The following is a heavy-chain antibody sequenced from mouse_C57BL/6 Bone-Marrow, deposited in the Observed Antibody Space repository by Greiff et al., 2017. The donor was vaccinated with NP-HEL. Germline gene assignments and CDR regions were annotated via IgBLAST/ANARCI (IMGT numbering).Heavy chain of an antibody. Sequence: EVKLMESGAELVRPGASVKLSCTASGFNIKDDYMHWVKQRPEQGLEWIGWIDPENGDTEYASKFQGKATITADTSSNTAYLQLSSLTSEDTAVYYCTTYSRNYWGQGTTLTVSS. CDR3: TTYSRNY. J-gene: IGHJ2*01. CDR2: IDPENGDT. CDR1: GFNIKDDY. V-gene: IGHV14-4*01. D-gene: IGHD2-5*01.